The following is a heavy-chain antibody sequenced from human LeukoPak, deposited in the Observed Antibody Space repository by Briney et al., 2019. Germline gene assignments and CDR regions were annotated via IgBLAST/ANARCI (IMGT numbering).Heavy chain of an antibody. CDR3: TRLRVERTTFYFDY. Sequence: SETLSLTCTVSGGSISSSSYYWGWIRQSPGKGLEWIGSIYYSGRTYHNPSLKSRVTISVDTSKNQFSLKLSSVTAADTAVYYCTRLRVERTTFYFDYWGQGTLVTASS. CDR2: IYYSGRT. J-gene: IGHJ4*02. D-gene: IGHD5-24*01. V-gene: IGHV4-39*01. CDR1: GGSISSSSYY.